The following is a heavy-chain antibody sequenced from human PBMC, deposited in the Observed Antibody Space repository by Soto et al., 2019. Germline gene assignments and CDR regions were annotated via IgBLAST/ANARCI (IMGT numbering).Heavy chain of an antibody. CDR3: ARELGGSDAFDI. D-gene: IGHD1-26*01. Sequence: EVQLLESGGGLIQPGGSLRLSCAASGFTFSSYAMSWVRQAPGKGLEWVSAISTSGGSTFYADSVKGRFTISRDNFKNTLYLQMNSLRAEDTAVYYCARELGGSDAFDIWGQGTMVTVSS. CDR2: ISTSGGST. CDR1: GFTFSSYA. J-gene: IGHJ3*02. V-gene: IGHV3-23*01.